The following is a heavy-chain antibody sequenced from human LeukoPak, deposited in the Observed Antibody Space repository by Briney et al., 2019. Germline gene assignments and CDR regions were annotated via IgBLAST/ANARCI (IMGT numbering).Heavy chain of an antibody. CDR2: MNPNSGST. J-gene: IGHJ5*02. CDR3: ARVEGAVRITIFGVVIRYNWFDP. V-gene: IGHV1-8*01. Sequence: GASVKVSCKASGYTFTSYDINWVRQATGQGLEWMGWMNPNSGSTGYAQKFQGRVTMTRNTSISTAYMELSSLRSEDTAVYYCARVEGAVRITIFGVVIRYNWFDPWGQGTLVTVSS. CDR1: GYTFTSYD. D-gene: IGHD3-3*01.